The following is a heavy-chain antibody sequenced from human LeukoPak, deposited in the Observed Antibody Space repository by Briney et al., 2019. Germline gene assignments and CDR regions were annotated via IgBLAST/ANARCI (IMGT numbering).Heavy chain of an antibody. CDR1: GYSFTSYW. V-gene: IGHV5-51*01. Sequence: GESLKISCKGSGYSFTSYWIGWVRQMPGKGLEWMGFIYPGDSDARYSPSFQGQVSMSVDKSINTAYLQWSSLKASDTAMYYCARPPAVYTSSSSGYFDFWGQGTLVTVSS. CDR3: ARPPAVYTSSSSGYFDF. CDR2: IYPGDSDA. J-gene: IGHJ4*02. D-gene: IGHD6-13*01.